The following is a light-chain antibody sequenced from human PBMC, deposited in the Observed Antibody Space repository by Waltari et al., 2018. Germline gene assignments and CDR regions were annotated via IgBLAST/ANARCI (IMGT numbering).Light chain of an antibody. Sequence: QSALTQPASVSGSPGQSITISCPGTSSDVGGYNYVSWYQQHPGKAPKLMIYEVSNRPSGVSNRFSGSKSGNTASLTISGLQAEDEADYYCSSYTSRSTWFGGGTKLTVL. CDR1: SSDVGGYNY. CDR2: EVS. V-gene: IGLV2-14*01. CDR3: SSYTSRSTW. J-gene: IGLJ3*02.